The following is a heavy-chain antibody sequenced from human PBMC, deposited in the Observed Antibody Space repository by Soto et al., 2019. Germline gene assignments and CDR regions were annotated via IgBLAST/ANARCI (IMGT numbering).Heavy chain of an antibody. J-gene: IGHJ5*02. CDR2: INPKSRGT. CDR3: ARVTLKAGNWFDP. V-gene: IGHV1-2*02. Sequence: QVQLVQSGAEVKKPGASVKVSCKASGYTFTDYFIHWVRQAPGQGFEWMGWINPKSRGTNNAQKFQGRVTMTRDTSNSTAYMELRGLTSDDTAVYYCARVTLKAGNWFDPWGQGTQVTVSS. CDR1: GYTFTDYF.